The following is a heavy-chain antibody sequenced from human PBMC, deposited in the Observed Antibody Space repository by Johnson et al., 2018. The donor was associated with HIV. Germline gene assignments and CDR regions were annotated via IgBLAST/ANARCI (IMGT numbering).Heavy chain of an antibody. CDR2: ISDSGDNT. CDR1: GFTFTTSA. J-gene: IGHJ3*02. Sequence: EMQLVESGGGVVQPGRSLRLSCAASGFTFTTSAMSWVRQAPGKGLEWVSAISDSGDNTYYADSVRGRFTISRDNSKNTLYLQMNSLRAEDSAVYYCAKLAIDYSGAWYGLTFDIWGQGTMVTVSA. D-gene: IGHD6-19*01. V-gene: IGHV3-23*04. CDR3: AKLAIDYSGAWYGLTFDI.